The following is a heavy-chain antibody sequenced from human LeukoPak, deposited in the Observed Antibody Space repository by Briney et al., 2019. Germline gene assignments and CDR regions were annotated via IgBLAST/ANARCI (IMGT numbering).Heavy chain of an antibody. D-gene: IGHD5-12*01. CDR2: LHADGSEK. Sequence: GGSLRLSCVGSGVSLSGYWMSWVRQAPGEGLEWVARLHADGSEKYYVGSVKGRFTISGDNAKNSLYLQMNSLRVDDTAVYYCARGGYSFDYLGQGTLVTVSS. V-gene: IGHV3-7*01. CDR3: ARGGYSFDY. J-gene: IGHJ4*02. CDR1: GVSLSGYW.